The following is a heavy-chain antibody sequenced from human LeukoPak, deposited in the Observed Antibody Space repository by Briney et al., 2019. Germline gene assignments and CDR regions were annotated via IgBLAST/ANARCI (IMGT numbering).Heavy chain of an antibody. CDR1: GFTFDDYA. CDR2: ISWNSGSI. V-gene: IGHV3-9*01. CDR3: AEDRYNWYYVFDY. D-gene: IGHD1-7*01. J-gene: IGHJ4*02. Sequence: GGSLRLSCAASGFTFDDYAMHWVRQAPGKGLEWVSGISWNSGSIGYADSVKGRFTISRDNAKNSLYLQMNSLRAEDTALYYCAEDRYNWYYVFDYWGQGTLVTVSS.